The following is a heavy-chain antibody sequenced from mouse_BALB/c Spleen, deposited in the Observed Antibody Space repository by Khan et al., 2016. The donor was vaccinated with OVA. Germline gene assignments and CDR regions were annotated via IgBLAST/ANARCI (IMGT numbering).Heavy chain of an antibody. V-gene: IGHV5-6-5*01. CDR3: ARDYWFTY. J-gene: IGHJ3*01. CDR1: GFTFSNYA. CDR2: ISSGAST. Sequence: VQLKQSGGGLVKPGGSLKLSCAASGFTFSNYAMSWVRQTPEKRLEWVASISSGASTYYPDSVKGRFTISRDNDRNILYLQMSSLRSEDTAMYYCARDYWFTYWGQGTLVTVSA.